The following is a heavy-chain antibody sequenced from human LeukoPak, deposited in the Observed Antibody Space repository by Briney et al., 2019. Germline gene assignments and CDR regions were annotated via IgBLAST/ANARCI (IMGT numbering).Heavy chain of an antibody. D-gene: IGHD2-2*01. CDR2: IIPILGIA. J-gene: IGHJ6*02. CDR1: GGTFSSYA. V-gene: IGHV1-69*04. CDR3: ARGGDIAVVPAGGGYYYGMDV. Sequence: ASVKVSCKASGGTFSSYAISWVRQAPGPGLEWMGRIIPILGIANYAQKFQGRVTITADKSTSTAYMELSSLRSEDTAVYYCARGGDIAVVPAGGGYYYGMDVWGQGTTVTVSS.